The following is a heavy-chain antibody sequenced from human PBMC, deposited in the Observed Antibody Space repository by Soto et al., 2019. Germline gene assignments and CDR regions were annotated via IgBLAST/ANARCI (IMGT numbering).Heavy chain of an antibody. CDR3: ARQSGRFLEWPFDY. D-gene: IGHD3-3*01. V-gene: IGHV4-39*01. J-gene: IGHJ4*02. Sequence: SETLSLTCTVSGGSISSSSYYWGWIRQPPGKGLEWIGSIYYSGSTYYNPSLKSRVTISVDTSKNQFSLKLSSVTAADTAVYYCARQSGRFLEWPFDYWGQGTLVTVSS. CDR1: GGSISSSSYY. CDR2: IYYSGST.